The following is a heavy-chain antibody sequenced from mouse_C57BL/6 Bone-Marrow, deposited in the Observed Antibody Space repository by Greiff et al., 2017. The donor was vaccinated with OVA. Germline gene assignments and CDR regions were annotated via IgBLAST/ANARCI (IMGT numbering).Heavy chain of an antibody. CDR1: GFTFSDYY. J-gene: IGHJ1*03. Sequence: EVKVVESEGGLVQPGSSMKLSCTASGFTFSDYYMAWVRQVPEKGLEWVANINYDGSSTYYLDSLKSRFIFSRDNASSILYLQLSSLKSEDTATEYCARDSHWGGYLDVWGTGTTVTVSA. V-gene: IGHV5-16*01. D-gene: IGHD4-1*01. CDR3: ARDSHWGGYLDV. CDR2: INYDGSST.